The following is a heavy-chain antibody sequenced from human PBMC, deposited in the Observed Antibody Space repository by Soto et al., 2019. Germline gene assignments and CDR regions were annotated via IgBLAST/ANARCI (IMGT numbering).Heavy chain of an antibody. V-gene: IGHV4-30-4*01. Sequence: SETLSLTCTVSGGSISSGDYYWSWIRQPPGKGLEWVGYIYYSGSTYYNPSLKSRVTISVDTSKNQFSLKLSSVTAADTAVYYCARDSSPTDYYDSSGYYGTFDIWGQGTMVTVS. CDR1: GGSISSGDYY. CDR3: ARDSSPTDYYDSSGYYGTFDI. D-gene: IGHD3-22*01. J-gene: IGHJ3*02. CDR2: IYYSGST.